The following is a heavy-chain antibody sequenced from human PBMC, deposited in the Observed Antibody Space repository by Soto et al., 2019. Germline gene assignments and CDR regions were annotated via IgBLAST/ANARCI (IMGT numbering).Heavy chain of an antibody. CDR1: GFTFSSYA. D-gene: IGHD6-19*01. CDR2: ISGSGGST. J-gene: IGHJ5*02. Sequence: EVQLLESGGGLVQPGGSLRLSCAASGFTFSSYAMSWVRQAPGKGLEWVSAISGSGGSTYYADSVKGRFTISRDNSKNTLYLQMNSLRAEDTAVYYCAKGVQSAPYSSGWYGDNWFDPWGQGTLVTVSS. CDR3: AKGVQSAPYSSGWYGDNWFDP. V-gene: IGHV3-23*01.